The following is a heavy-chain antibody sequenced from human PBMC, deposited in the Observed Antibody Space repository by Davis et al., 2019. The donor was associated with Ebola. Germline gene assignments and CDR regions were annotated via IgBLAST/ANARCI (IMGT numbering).Heavy chain of an antibody. CDR2: INTSGST. CDR1: GGSISDYY. V-gene: IGHV4-4*07. J-gene: IGHJ6*03. D-gene: IGHD4-23*01. CDR3: ARVRGLGGKLVGYYMDV. Sequence: PSETLSLTCTVSGGSISDYYWSWMRQPAGKGLEWIGRINTSGSTNYNPSLKSRVTISVDTSKNQFSLKLSSVTAADTAVYYCARVRGLGGKLVGYYMDVWGKGTTVTVSS.